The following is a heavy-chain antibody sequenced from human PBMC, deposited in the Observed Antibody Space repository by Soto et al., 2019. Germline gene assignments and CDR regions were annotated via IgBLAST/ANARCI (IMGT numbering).Heavy chain of an antibody. V-gene: IGHV4-39*01. CDR3: ASRITMVRGVTTDAFDI. J-gene: IGHJ3*02. CDR2: IYYSGST. D-gene: IGHD3-10*01. CDR1: GSSISSSSYY. Sequence: SETLSLTCTVSGSSISSSSYYWGWIRQPPGKGLEWIGSIYYSGSTYYNPSLKSRVTISVDTSKNQFSLKLSSVTAADTAVYYCASRITMVRGVTTDAFDIWGQGTMVNVSS.